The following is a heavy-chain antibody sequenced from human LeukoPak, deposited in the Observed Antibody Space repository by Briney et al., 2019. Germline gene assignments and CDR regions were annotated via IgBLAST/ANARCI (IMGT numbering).Heavy chain of an antibody. CDR2: IYYSGST. Sequence: SETLSLTCTVSGGSISSSSYYWGWIRQPPGKGLEWIGSIYYSGSTYYNPSLKSRVTISVDTSKNQFSLKLSSVTAADTAVCYCARDLDDSSGSAGGYWGQGTLVTVSS. D-gene: IGHD3-22*01. CDR1: GGSISSSSYY. J-gene: IGHJ4*02. V-gene: IGHV4-39*07. CDR3: ARDLDDSSGSAGGY.